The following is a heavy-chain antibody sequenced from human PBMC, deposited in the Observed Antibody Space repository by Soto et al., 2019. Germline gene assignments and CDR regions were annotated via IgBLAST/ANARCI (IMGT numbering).Heavy chain of an antibody. J-gene: IGHJ4*02. D-gene: IGHD6-19*01. CDR2: TNSDGSTT. CDR1: GFSFSSSW. V-gene: IGHV3-74*01. CDR3: ARGPTGWYGYDY. Sequence: EVQLVESGGGLIQPGGSLRLSCAASGFSFSSSWMHWVRQAPGKGLVWVSRTNSDGSTTNYADSVKGRFTISRDNAKNTLYLQMNSLRAEDTAVSYCARGPTGWYGYDYWGQGTLVTVSS.